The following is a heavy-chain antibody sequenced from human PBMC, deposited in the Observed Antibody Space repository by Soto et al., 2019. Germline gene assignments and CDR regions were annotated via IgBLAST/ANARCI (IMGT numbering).Heavy chain of an antibody. CDR1: VGTFSSYA. D-gene: IGHD4-4*01. Sequence: QVQLVQSGAEVKKPGSSVKVSCKASVGTFSSYAISWVRQAPGQGLEWMGGIIPIFGTADYAQKFQGRVTITEHESTSAAYRELSSLRSEDTAVYYCARDGGVYDYSPFDYWGQGTLVTVSS. J-gene: IGHJ4*02. V-gene: IGHV1-69*12. CDR3: ARDGGVYDYSPFDY. CDR2: IIPIFGTA.